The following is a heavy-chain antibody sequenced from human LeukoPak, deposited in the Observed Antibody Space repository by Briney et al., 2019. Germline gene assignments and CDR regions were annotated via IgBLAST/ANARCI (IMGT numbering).Heavy chain of an antibody. D-gene: IGHD1-1*01. Sequence: SETLSLTCTVSGGSISSYYWSWIRQPPGKGLEWIGYIYYSGSTNYNPSLKSRVTISVDTSKNQFSLKLSSVTAAVTAVYYCARVILVRGTWYFDLRGRGALVTVSS. CDR1: GGSISSYY. V-gene: IGHV4-59*01. CDR3: ARVILVRGTWYFDL. J-gene: IGHJ2*01. CDR2: IYYSGST.